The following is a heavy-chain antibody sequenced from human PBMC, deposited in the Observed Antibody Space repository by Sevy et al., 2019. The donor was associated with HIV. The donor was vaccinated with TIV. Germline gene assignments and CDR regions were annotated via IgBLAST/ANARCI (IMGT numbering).Heavy chain of an antibody. CDR2: ISGSGGST. V-gene: IGHV3-23*01. D-gene: IGHD5-12*01. J-gene: IGHJ4*02. CDR1: GFTFSSYA. Sequence: GGSLRLSCAASGFTFSSYAMSWVRQAPGKGLEWVSAISGSGGSTYYADSVNGRFTISRDNSKNTLYLQMNSLRAEDTAVYYCAALRGSGYECFDYWGQGTLVTVSS. CDR3: AALRGSGYECFDY.